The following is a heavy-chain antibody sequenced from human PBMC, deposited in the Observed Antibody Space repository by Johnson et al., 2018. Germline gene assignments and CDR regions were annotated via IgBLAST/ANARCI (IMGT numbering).Heavy chain of an antibody. Sequence: QLVQSGPEVKKPGTSVKVSCKASGFTFTSSAVQWVRQARGQRLEWIGWIVVGSGNTNYAQKFQERVTITRDMSTSTAYMELSSLRSEDTAVYYCAADRNYYDSSGYLESDAFDIWGQGTMVTVSS. CDR2: IVVGSGNT. V-gene: IGHV1-58*01. J-gene: IGHJ3*02. CDR1: GFTFTSSA. D-gene: IGHD3-22*01. CDR3: AADRNYYDSSGYLESDAFDI.